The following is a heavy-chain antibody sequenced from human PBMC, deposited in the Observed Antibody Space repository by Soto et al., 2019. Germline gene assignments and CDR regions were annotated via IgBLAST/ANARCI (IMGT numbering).Heavy chain of an antibody. J-gene: IGHJ4*02. CDR2: MNPNSGNT. Sequence: GPAEGSCKGSRLTLHSLYINWGGQATGKRAEWMGWMNPNSGNTGYAQKFQGRVTMTRNTSISTAYMELSSLRSEDTAVYYCARGPLLRFLEWSPVPLDYWGQGTLVTVSS. D-gene: IGHD3-3*01. CDR1: RLTLHSLY. V-gene: IGHV1-8*01. CDR3: ARGPLLRFLEWSPVPLDY.